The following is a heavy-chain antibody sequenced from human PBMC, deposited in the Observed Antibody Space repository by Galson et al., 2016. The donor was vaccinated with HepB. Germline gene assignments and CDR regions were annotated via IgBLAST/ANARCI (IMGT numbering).Heavy chain of an antibody. CDR1: GFTFSNYA. CDR3: ARDSKLPSVTRSAFDV. CDR2: ISYAGSNN. V-gene: IGHV3-30*04. J-gene: IGHJ3*01. Sequence: SLRLSCAASGFTFSNYALHWVRQAPGKGLEWVAVISYAGSNNYYADYVQGRFTIPRANSQNPLYLQMNSLRVEDKAVHYCARDSKLPSVTRSAFDVWGQGTVVTVSS. D-gene: IGHD3-3*01.